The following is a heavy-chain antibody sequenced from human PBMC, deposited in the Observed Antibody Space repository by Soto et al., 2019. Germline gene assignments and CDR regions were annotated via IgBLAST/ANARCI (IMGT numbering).Heavy chain of an antibody. CDR3: AKGIRGYSYGPGFMNSGYDYFDY. Sequence: PGVSLRLSCAASGFTFSSYRMHWVRQAPGKGLEWVAVISYDGSNKYYADSVKGRFTISRDNSKNTLYLQMNSLRAEDTAVYYCAKGIRGYSYGPGFMNSGYDYFDYWGQGTLVTVSS. J-gene: IGHJ4*02. CDR2: ISYDGSNK. V-gene: IGHV3-30*18. CDR1: GFTFSSYR. D-gene: IGHD5-18*01.